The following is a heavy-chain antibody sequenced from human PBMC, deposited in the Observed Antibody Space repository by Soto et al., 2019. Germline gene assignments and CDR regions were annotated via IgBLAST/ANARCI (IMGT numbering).Heavy chain of an antibody. CDR3: ARYYCSSTSCYFYY. CDR2: INPNSGGS. Sequence: ASVKVSCKASGYTFTGYYMHWVRQAPGQGLEWMGWINPNSGGSNYAQKFQGRVTMTRDTSISTAYMELRRLRSDDTSVYYCARYYCSSTSCYFYYWGQGTLVTVSS. CDR1: GYTFTGYY. D-gene: IGHD2-2*01. J-gene: IGHJ4*02. V-gene: IGHV1-2*02.